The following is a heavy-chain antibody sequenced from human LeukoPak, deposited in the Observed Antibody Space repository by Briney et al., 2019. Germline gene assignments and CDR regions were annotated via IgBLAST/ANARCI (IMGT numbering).Heavy chain of an antibody. D-gene: IGHD4-11*01. J-gene: IGHJ4*02. CDR2: IIPIFGTA. CDR3: ASLYSNYGAYYFDY. CDR1: GGTFSSYA. Sequence: GASVKVSCKASGGTFSSYAISWVRQAPGQGLEWMGGIIPIFGTANYAQKFQGRVTITADESTSTAYMELNSLRSEDTAVYYCASLYSNYGAYYFDYWGQGTLVTVSS. V-gene: IGHV1-69*13.